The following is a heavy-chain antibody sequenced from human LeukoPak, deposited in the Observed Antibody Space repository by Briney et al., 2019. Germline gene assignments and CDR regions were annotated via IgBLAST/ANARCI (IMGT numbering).Heavy chain of an antibody. CDR3: ARGGYSSGWSGWFDP. V-gene: IGHV4-59*01. CDR2: IYHSGNT. Sequence: SETLSLTCTVSGDSLLSNYWSWIRQAPGKGAEWNGYIYHSGNTNYNPSLQSRVTISVDTSKNQFSLKLSSVTAADTAVYYCARGGYSSGWSGWFDPWGQRTLVTASS. D-gene: IGHD6-19*01. CDR1: GDSLLSNY. J-gene: IGHJ5*02.